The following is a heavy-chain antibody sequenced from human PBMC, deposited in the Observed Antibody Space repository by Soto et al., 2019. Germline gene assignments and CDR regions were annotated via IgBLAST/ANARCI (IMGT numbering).Heavy chain of an antibody. CDR1: GFTFRSYA. CDR2: ISGSGGST. D-gene: IGHD4-4*01. Sequence: GGSLRLSCAASGFTFRSYAMSWVRQAPGKGLEWVSAISGSGGSTYYADSVKGRFTISRDNSKNTLYLQMNSLRAEDTAVYYCAKMVGFYSNSNFDYWGQGTLVTVSS. V-gene: IGHV3-23*01. J-gene: IGHJ4*02. CDR3: AKMVGFYSNSNFDY.